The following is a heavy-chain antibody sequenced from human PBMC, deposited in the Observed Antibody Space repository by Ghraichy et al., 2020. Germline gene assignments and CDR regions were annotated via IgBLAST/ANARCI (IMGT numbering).Heavy chain of an antibody. CDR3: ARERYEATGFDGLDF. Sequence: SETLSLTCAVSGASISSEEYSWHWIRQAPGKGLEWVGFIFHTKTTYYHPSLKSRVTISADTFRNHFSLKMTSMSDADTAVYFCARERYEATGFDGLDFWGEGTMVTVSS. V-gene: IGHV4-30-4*07. CDR1: GASISSEEYS. CDR2: IFHTKTT. J-gene: IGHJ3*01. D-gene: IGHD1-26*01.